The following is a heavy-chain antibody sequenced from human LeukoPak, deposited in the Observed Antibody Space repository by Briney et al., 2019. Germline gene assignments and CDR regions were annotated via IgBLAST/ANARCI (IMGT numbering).Heavy chain of an antibody. J-gene: IGHJ4*02. D-gene: IGHD6-19*01. CDR3: AKGVSGWPYYFDH. V-gene: IGHV3-23*01. Sequence: GGSLRLSCAASGFTFNNYAMSWVRQAPGKGLEWVAAISGSGATTYYGDSVKGRFTISRDNSKNTLYLQMNSLRAEDTAVYYCAKGVSGWPYYFDHWGQGTLVTASS. CDR1: GFTFNNYA. CDR2: ISGSGATT.